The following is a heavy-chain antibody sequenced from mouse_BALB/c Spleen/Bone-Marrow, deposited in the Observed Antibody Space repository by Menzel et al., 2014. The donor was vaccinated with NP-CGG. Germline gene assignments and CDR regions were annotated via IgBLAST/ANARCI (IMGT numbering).Heavy chain of an antibody. V-gene: IGHV4-1*02. CDR1: GFDFSRYW. J-gene: IGHJ2*01. CDR3: ARQGYYGYSDY. Sequence: EVKLLESGGGLVQPGGSLKLSCAASGFDFSRYWMSWVRRAPGKGLEWIGEINPDSSTTNYTPSLKDKFIISRDNAKNTLYLQMSKVRSEDTALYYCARQGYYGYSDYWGQGTTLTVSS. D-gene: IGHD1-2*01. CDR2: INPDSSTT.